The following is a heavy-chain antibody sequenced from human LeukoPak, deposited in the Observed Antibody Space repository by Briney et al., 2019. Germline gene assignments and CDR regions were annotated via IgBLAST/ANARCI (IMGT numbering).Heavy chain of an antibody. CDR2: INHSGST. D-gene: IGHD3-16*02. CDR1: GGSFSGYY. CDR3: ARVLLVEKTYYDYVWGSYRYLPQPNFDY. J-gene: IGHJ4*02. V-gene: IGHV4-34*01. Sequence: PSETLSLTCAVYGGSFSGYYWSWIRQPPGKGLEWIGEINHSGSTNYNPSLKSRVTISVDTSKNQFSLKLSSVTAADTAVYYCARVLLVEKTYYDYVWGSYRYLPQPNFDYWGQGTLVTVSS.